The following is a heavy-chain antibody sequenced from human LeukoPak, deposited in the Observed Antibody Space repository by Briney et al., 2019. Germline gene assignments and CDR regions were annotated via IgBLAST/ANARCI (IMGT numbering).Heavy chain of an antibody. CDR1: GGSISSYY. CDR2: IYYSGST. D-gene: IGHD3-9*01. V-gene: IGHV4-59*08. CDR3: ARAASRDPGLRYFNY. Sequence: SETLSLTCTVSGGSISSYYWSWFRQPPGKGLEWIGYIYYSGSTNYNPSLKSRVTISVDTSKNQFSLKLSSVTAADTAVYYCARAASRDPGLRYFNYWGQGTLVTVSS. J-gene: IGHJ4*02.